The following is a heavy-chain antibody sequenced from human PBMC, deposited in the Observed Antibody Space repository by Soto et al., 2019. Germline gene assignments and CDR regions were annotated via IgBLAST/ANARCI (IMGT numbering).Heavy chain of an antibody. V-gene: IGHV3-23*01. CDR2: ISGSGGSS. Sequence: PGGSLRLSCAPSAFTFSSYAMLWVRQAPGKGLEWVSAISGSGGSSYYADSVKGRFTISRDNSKNTLYLQMNSLRAEDTAVYYCAKGPGYSGGVWGHGTTVTVSS. CDR1: AFTFSSYA. CDR3: AKGPGYSGGV. D-gene: IGHD5-12*01. J-gene: IGHJ6*02.